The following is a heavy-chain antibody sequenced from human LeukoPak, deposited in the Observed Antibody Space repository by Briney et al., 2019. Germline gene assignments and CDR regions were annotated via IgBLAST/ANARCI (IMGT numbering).Heavy chain of an antibody. J-gene: IGHJ4*02. CDR1: GFTFSSYA. V-gene: IGHV3-30-3*01. Sequence: GRSLRLSSAASGFTFSSYAMHWVRQAPGKGLEWVAVISYDGSNKYYADSVKGRFTISRDNSKNTLYLQMNSLRAEDTAVYYCARGIKPLTPFDYWGQGTLVTVSS. CDR3: ARGIKPLTPFDY. D-gene: IGHD1-14*01. CDR2: ISYDGSNK.